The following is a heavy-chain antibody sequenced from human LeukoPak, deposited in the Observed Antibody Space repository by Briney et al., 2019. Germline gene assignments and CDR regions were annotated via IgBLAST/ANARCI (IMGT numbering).Heavy chain of an antibody. Sequence: PGRSLRLSCAASGFTFSSYSMNWVRQAPGKGLEWVSYISSSSSTIYYADSVKGRFTISRDNAKNSLYLQINSLRAEDTAVYYCARERGYSYGYSDYWGQGTLVTVSS. J-gene: IGHJ4*02. V-gene: IGHV3-48*01. CDR1: GFTFSSYS. CDR3: ARERGYSYGYSDY. D-gene: IGHD5-18*01. CDR2: ISSSSSTI.